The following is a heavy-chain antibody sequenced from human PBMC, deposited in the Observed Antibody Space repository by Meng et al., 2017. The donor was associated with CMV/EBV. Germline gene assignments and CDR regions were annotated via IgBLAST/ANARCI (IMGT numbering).Heavy chain of an antibody. D-gene: IGHD3-3*01. J-gene: IGHJ5*02. CDR2: IIPIFGTA. CDR1: GGTFSSYA. Sequence: SVKVSCKASGGTFSSYAISWVRRAPGQGLEWMGGIIPIFGTANYAQKFQGRVTITTDESTSTAYMELSSLRSEDTAVYYCARGGDFWSGNWFDPWGQGTLVTVSS. CDR3: ARGGDFWSGNWFDP. V-gene: IGHV1-69*05.